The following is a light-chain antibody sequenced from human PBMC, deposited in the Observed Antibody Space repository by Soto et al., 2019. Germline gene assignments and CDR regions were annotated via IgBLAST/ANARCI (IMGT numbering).Light chain of an antibody. J-gene: IGKJ1*01. CDR1: QTVKNN. CDR3: QPTYSHPRT. Sequence: DIQMTQSPSSVSASVGDSVSFACQSSQTVKNNVNWYQHKRGKAPKLLISGSSNFQNGVPPRFSGSGTGTDFTLTINSLQPEDAATYYCQPTYSHPRTFGQGTSVDIK. CDR2: GSS. V-gene: IGKV1-39*01.